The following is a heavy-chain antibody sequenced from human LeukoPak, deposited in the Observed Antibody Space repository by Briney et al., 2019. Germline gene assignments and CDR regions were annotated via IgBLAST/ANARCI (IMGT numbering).Heavy chain of an antibody. Sequence: PSETLSLTCTVSGGSISSYYWSWIRQPPGKGLEWIGYIYCSGSTNYNPSLKSRVTISVDTSKNQFSLKLSSVTAADTAVYYCARQGPYYDFWSGYSSYYYYYGMDVWGQGTTVTVSS. D-gene: IGHD3-3*01. CDR3: ARQGPYYDFWSGYSSYYYYYGMDV. J-gene: IGHJ6*02. V-gene: IGHV4-59*08. CDR2: IYCSGST. CDR1: GGSISSYY.